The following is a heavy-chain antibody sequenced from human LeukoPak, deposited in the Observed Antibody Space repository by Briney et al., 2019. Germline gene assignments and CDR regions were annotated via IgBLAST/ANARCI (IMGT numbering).Heavy chain of an antibody. V-gene: IGHV3-74*01. CDR2: FNSDGSST. D-gene: IGHD6-19*01. CDR3: ASQPIAVAGRARDY. J-gene: IGHJ4*02. Sequence: GGSLRLSFAASGFTFRSYWMDWGPPAPGKGLGWGSRFNSDGSSTSYADSVKGRFTISRDNAKNTLYLQMNSLRAEDTAVYYCASQPIAVAGRARDYWGQGTLVTVSS. CDR1: GFTFRSYW.